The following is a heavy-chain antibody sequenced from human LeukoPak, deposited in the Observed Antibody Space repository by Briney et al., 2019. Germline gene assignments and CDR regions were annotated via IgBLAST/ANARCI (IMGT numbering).Heavy chain of an antibody. CDR2: INPNSGGT. V-gene: IGHV1-2*02. CDR3: ARVRFAELLF. CDR1: GSTVTGYD. J-gene: IGHJ4*02. Sequence: GASVGVSCKASGSTVTGYDMHSVRQSAGQGLEWMAWINPNSGGTNYAQKFQGRVTMTRDTSISTAYMELSRLRSDDTAVYYCARVRFAELLFWGQGTLVTVSS. D-gene: IGHD3-10*01.